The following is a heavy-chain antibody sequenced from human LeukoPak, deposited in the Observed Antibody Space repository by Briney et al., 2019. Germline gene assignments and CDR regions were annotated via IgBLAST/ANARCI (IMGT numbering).Heavy chain of an antibody. V-gene: IGHV4-39*07. CDR2: IYYSGST. D-gene: IGHD6-13*01. Sequence: PSETLSLTCTVSGGSISSSSYYWGWIRQPPGKGLEWIGSIYYSGSTYYNPSLKSRVTISVDTSKNQFSLKLSSVTAADTAVYYCARGGLAAEIDYWGQGTLVTVSS. CDR1: GGSISSSSYY. J-gene: IGHJ4*02. CDR3: ARGGLAAEIDY.